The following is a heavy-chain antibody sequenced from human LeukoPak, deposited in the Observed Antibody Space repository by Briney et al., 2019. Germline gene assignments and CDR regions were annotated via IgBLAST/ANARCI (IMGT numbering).Heavy chain of an antibody. CDR2: IKQDGSAK. D-gene: IGHD3-22*01. Sequence: TGGSLRLSCAASGFTFSSYWMSWVRQAPGKGLEWVANIKQDGSAKYYVDSVKGRFTISRDNAKNSLYLQINSLRVEDTAVYYCARGDYYGSSGYYVDAFDIWGQGTMVTVSS. V-gene: IGHV3-7*05. CDR3: ARGDYYGSSGYYVDAFDI. J-gene: IGHJ3*02. CDR1: GFTFSSYW.